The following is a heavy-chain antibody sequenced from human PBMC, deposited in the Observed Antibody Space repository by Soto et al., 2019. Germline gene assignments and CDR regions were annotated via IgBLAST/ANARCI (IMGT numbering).Heavy chain of an antibody. Sequence: APVNSSCKASGYTFTGCYMHWVRRTPGQGLEWMGWINPNSGGTNYAQKFQGRVTMTRDTSISTAYMELSRLRSDDTDVYYCARAYDFWSGYFLDVWGQGTTVTVSS. CDR1: GYTFTGCY. D-gene: IGHD3-3*01. J-gene: IGHJ6*02. CDR3: ARAYDFWSGYFLDV. CDR2: INPNSGGT. V-gene: IGHV1-2*02.